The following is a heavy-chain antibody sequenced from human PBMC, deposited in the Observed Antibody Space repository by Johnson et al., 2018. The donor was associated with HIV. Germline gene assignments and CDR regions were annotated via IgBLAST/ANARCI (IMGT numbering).Heavy chain of an antibody. V-gene: IGHV3-9*01. CDR3: AKDCALVGATVWPDAFDI. J-gene: IGHJ3*02. CDR1: GFTFDDYA. Sequence: VQLVESGGGLVQPGRSLRLSCAASGFTFDDYAMHWVRQAPGKGLEWVSGIRWNSGSIGYADSVQGRFTISRDNAKNSLYLQMNSLRAEDTALYYCAKDCALVGATVWPDAFDIWGQGTMVTVSS. CDR2: IRWNSGSI. D-gene: IGHD1-26*01.